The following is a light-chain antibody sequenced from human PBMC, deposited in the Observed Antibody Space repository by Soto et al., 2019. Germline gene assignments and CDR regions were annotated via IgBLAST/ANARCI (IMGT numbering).Light chain of an antibody. V-gene: IGKV3-20*01. CDR1: QSVSSSY. Sequence: IGLTQSPGTLSLSPGQRATLSCRASQSVSSSYLAWYQQKPGQAPRRLIYGASSRATGIPDRFSGSGSGTDFTITIIRLEPEDFAVYYCQQYGSSSPWTFGQGTKVEIK. CDR2: GAS. J-gene: IGKJ1*01. CDR3: QQYGSSSPWT.